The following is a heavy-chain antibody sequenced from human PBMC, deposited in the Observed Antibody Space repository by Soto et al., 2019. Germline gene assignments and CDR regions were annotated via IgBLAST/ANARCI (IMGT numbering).Heavy chain of an antibody. D-gene: IGHD2-15*01. CDR1: GYTFTDYY. CDR3: ARESCGGSCYLDYYYYYGMDV. J-gene: IGHJ6*02. Sequence: ASVKFSCKTSGYTFTDYYIHWVRQAPGQGLEWMGRINPNSGETTFAQKFQGRVTMTRDTSTSTVYMELSSLRSEDTAVYYCARESCGGSCYLDYYYYYGMDVWGQGTTVTVSS. V-gene: IGHV1-2*06. CDR2: INPNSGET.